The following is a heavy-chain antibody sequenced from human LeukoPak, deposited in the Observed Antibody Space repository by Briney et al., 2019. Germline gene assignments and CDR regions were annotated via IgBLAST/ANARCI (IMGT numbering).Heavy chain of an antibody. D-gene: IGHD3-10*01. CDR2: ISAYNGNT. CDR3: ARVDTMVRGVISPYNWFDP. Sequence: ASVKVSCKASGYTFTSYGISWVRQAPGQGLEWMGWISAYNGNTNYAQKLQGRVTMTTDTSTSTAYMELRSLRSDDTAVYYCARVDTMVRGVISPYNWFDPWGQGTLVTVSS. V-gene: IGHV1-18*01. J-gene: IGHJ5*02. CDR1: GYTFTSYG.